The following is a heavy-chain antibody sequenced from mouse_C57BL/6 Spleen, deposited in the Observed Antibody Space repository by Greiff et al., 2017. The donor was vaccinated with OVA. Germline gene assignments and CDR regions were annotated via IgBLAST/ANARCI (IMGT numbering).Heavy chain of an antibody. J-gene: IGHJ3*01. CDR1: GYTFTDYE. CDR3: TRRDGYYLPFAY. V-gene: IGHV1-15*01. D-gene: IGHD2-3*01. Sequence: QVQLQQSGAELVRPGASVTLSCKASGYTFTDYEMHWVKQTPVHGLEWIGAIDPETGGTAYNQKFKGKAILTADKSSSTAYMELRSLTSEDSAVYYCTRRDGYYLPFAYWGQGTLVTVSA. CDR2: IDPETGGT.